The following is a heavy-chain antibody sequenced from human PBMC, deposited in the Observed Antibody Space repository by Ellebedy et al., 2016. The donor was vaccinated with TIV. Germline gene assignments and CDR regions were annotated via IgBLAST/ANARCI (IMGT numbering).Heavy chain of an antibody. Sequence: AASVKVSCKASGYNFTSYDINWVRQAPGQGLEWMGRIIPILGIANYAQKFQGRVTITADKSTSTAYMELSSLRSEDTAVYYCARDRGAYCGGDCYNIDYWGQGTLVTVSS. CDR3: ARDRGAYCGGDCYNIDY. V-gene: IGHV1-69*04. CDR1: GYNFTSYD. D-gene: IGHD2-21*02. J-gene: IGHJ4*02. CDR2: IIPILGIA.